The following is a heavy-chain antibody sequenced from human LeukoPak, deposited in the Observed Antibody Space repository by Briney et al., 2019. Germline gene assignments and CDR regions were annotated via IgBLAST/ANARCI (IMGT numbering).Heavy chain of an antibody. J-gene: IGHJ4*02. CDR1: GGTFSSYA. CDR2: ISAYNGNT. D-gene: IGHD3-3*01. Sequence: GSSVKVSCKASGGTFSSYAISWVRQAPGQGLEWMGWISAYNGNTNYAQKLQGRVTMTTDTSTSTAYMELRSLRSDDTAVYYCARGGYDFWSGYSDYWGQGTLVTVSS. CDR3: ARGGYDFWSGYSDY. V-gene: IGHV1-18*01.